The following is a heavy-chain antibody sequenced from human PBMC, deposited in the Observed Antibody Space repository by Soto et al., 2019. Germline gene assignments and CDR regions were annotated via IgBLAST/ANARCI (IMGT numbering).Heavy chain of an antibody. D-gene: IGHD3-10*01. V-gene: IGHV4-39*02. J-gene: IGHJ4*02. Sequence: SETLSLTCTVSGGSISSSSYYWGWIRQPPGKGLEWIGSIYYSGSTYYNPSLKSRVTISVDTSKNQFSLKLSSVTAADTAVYYCARDMVRGVSPLDYWGQGTLVTVSS. CDR1: GGSISSSSYY. CDR2: IYYSGST. CDR3: ARDMVRGVSPLDY.